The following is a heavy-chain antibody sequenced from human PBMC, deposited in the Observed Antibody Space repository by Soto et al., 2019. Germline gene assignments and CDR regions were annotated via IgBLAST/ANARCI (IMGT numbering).Heavy chain of an antibody. CDR2: IWYDGSNK. CDR3: ASSLSAGDSYYFDY. CDR1: GFTFSSYG. D-gene: IGHD6-13*01. J-gene: IGHJ4*02. Sequence: QVQVVESGGGVVQPGRSLRLSCAASGFTFSSYGMHWVRQAPGKGLEWVAVIWYDGSNKYYADSVKGRFTISRDNSKNTLYLQMNSLRAEDTAVYYCASSLSAGDSYYFDYWGQGTLVTVSS. V-gene: IGHV3-33*01.